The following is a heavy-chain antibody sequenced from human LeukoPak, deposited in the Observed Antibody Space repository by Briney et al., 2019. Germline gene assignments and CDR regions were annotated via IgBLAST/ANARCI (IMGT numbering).Heavy chain of an antibody. Sequence: PGRSLRLSCAASGFTFSSYAMHWVRQAPGKGLEWVAVISYDGSNKYYADSVKGRFTISRDNSKNTLYLQMNSLRAEDTAVYYCARGVQGLGSPLEYWGQGTLVTVSS. J-gene: IGHJ4*02. CDR3: ARGVQGLGSPLEY. V-gene: IGHV3-30-3*01. CDR2: ISYDGSNK. CDR1: GFTFSSYA. D-gene: IGHD1-26*01.